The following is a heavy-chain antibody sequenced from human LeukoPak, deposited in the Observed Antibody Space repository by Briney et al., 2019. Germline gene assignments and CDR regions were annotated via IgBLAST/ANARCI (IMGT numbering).Heavy chain of an antibody. D-gene: IGHD2-15*01. CDR3: ASKVLSLDY. Sequence: ASVKVSCKASGYTFTSHGIGWVRQAPGQGLEWMGWISAYNGNTKYAQKVQGRVTMTTDTSTSTAYMELSSLRSEDTAVYYCASKVLSLDYWGQGTLVTVSS. J-gene: IGHJ4*02. CDR2: ISAYNGNT. CDR1: GYTFTSHG. V-gene: IGHV1-18*01.